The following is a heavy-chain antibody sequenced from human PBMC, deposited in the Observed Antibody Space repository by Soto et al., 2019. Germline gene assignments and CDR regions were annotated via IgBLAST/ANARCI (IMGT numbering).Heavy chain of an antibody. D-gene: IGHD4-17*01. V-gene: IGHV3-30-3*01. Sequence: QVQLVESGGGVVQPGRSLRLSCAASGFTFSSYAMHWVRQAPGKGLEWVAVISYDGSNKYYADSVKGRFTIYRDNSKNTLYLQMYRLRAEHTAVYYCAREGETVTITGSFDIWGQGTMVTVSS. CDR2: ISYDGSNK. J-gene: IGHJ3*02. CDR3: AREGETVTITGSFDI. CDR1: GFTFSSYA.